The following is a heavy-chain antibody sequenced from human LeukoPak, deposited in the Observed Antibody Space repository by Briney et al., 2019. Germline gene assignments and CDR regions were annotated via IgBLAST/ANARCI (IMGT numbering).Heavy chain of an antibody. CDR1: GFTFSSYW. V-gene: IGHV3-7*01. Sequence: QPGGSLRLSCAASGFTFSSYWMSWVRQAPGKGLEWEANIKQDGSEKYYVDSVKGRFAISRDNAKNSLYLQMNSLRAEDTAVYYCARTLYYYDSSGYGGIGYWGQGTLVTVSS. CDR3: ARTLYYYDSSGYGGIGY. CDR2: IKQDGSEK. D-gene: IGHD3-22*01. J-gene: IGHJ4*02.